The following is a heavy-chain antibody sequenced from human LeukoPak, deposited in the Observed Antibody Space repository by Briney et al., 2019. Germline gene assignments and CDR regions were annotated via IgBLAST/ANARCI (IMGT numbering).Heavy chain of an antibody. CDR1: GFTFSSYS. CDR3: ARAYNPFAGY. D-gene: IGHD1-1*01. Sequence: KSGGSLILSCAASGFTFSSYSMNWVRQAPGKGLEWVSSISSSSSYIYYADSVKGRFTISRDNAKNSLYLQMNSLRAEDTAVYYCARAYNPFAGYWGQGTLVTVSS. V-gene: IGHV3-21*01. J-gene: IGHJ4*02. CDR2: ISSSSSYI.